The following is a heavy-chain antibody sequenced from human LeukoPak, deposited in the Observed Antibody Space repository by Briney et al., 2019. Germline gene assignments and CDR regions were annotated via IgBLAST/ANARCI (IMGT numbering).Heavy chain of an antibody. CDR3: TITRSSVLDY. D-gene: IGHD6-19*01. Sequence: PGRSLRLSCAASGFTFSSYCMHWVRQAPGNGLEWEAVISYDGSNKYYADSVKGRFTITRDNSKNTLYLQMNSQRADDSALYYCTITRSSVLDYWGQGTLVTVSS. CDR2: ISYDGSNK. CDR1: GFTFSSYC. V-gene: IGHV3-30*03. J-gene: IGHJ4*02.